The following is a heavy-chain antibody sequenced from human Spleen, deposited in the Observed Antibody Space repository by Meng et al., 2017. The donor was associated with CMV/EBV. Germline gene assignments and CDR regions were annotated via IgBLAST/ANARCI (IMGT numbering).Heavy chain of an antibody. CDR1: GFTFSSYA. Sequence: GGSLRLSCAASGFTFSSYAMSWVRQAPGKGLEWVSAITASGGSTFYADSVKGRFTISRDNSKNTLYIQMNSLRAEDTAVYYCAKHAYDSSGYRMGCWGQGTLVTVSS. CDR3: AKHAYDSSGYRMGC. V-gene: IGHV3-23*01. D-gene: IGHD3-22*01. CDR2: ITASGGST. J-gene: IGHJ4*02.